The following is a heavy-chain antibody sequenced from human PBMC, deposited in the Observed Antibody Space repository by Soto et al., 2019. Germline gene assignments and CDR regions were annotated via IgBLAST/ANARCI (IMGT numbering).Heavy chain of an antibody. CDR1: GGSFSGYY. D-gene: IGHD4-17*01. CDR3: ARSHYGDYVVFDY. V-gene: IGHV4-34*01. Sequence: QVQLQKWGAGLLKPSETLSLTCAVYGGSFSGYYWSWIRQPPGKGLEWIGEINHSGSTNYNPSLKSRVTISVDTSKNQFSLKLCSVTAADTALYYCARSHYGDYVVFDYWGQVTLVTVSS. CDR2: INHSGST. J-gene: IGHJ4*02.